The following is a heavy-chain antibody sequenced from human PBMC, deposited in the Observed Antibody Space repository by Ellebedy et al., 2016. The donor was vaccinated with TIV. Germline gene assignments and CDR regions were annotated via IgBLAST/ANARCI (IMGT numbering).Heavy chain of an antibody. Sequence: GGSLRLSXAASGFTFSDYYMSWIRQAPGKGLEWVSHISSSSSYTNYADSVKGRFTISRDNAKNSLYLQMNSLRAEDTAVYYCAKGLVVAATDGMDVWGQGTTVTVSS. J-gene: IGHJ6*02. CDR3: AKGLVVAATDGMDV. D-gene: IGHD2-15*01. CDR2: ISSSSSYT. V-gene: IGHV3-11*06. CDR1: GFTFSDYY.